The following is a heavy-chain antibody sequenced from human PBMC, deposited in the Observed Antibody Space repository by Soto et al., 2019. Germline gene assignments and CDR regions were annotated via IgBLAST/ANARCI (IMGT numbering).Heavy chain of an antibody. Sequence: QVQLVESGGGVVQPGGSLRLSCVASGFSLRRFGMHWVRQAPGKGLESVAVIWFDGSSTYYPDSMRGRSTVSRDNSKNTLYLQLSSLRAEDTAVYYCARDRGGTAMCYGMDVWGQGTTVTVSS. CDR1: GFSLRRFG. D-gene: IGHD5-18*01. J-gene: IGHJ6*02. V-gene: IGHV3-33*01. CDR3: ARDRGGTAMCYGMDV. CDR2: IWFDGSST.